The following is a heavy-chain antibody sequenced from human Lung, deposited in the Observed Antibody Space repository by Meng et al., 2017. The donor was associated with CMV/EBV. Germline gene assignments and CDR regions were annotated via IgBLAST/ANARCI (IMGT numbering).Heavy chain of an antibody. J-gene: IGHJ6*02. Sequence: GSLRLXCTISGGSFSSYYWSWIRQSPGQGLEWIGYVYYCVTTNYNPSFKSRIYIAIDTSKNQFSLELSSVTAAAAAVYYCARGNYYYGLDVWGQGTTVTVSS. CDR1: GGSFSSYY. CDR2: VYYCVTT. V-gene: IGHV4-59*01. CDR3: ARGNYYYGLDV.